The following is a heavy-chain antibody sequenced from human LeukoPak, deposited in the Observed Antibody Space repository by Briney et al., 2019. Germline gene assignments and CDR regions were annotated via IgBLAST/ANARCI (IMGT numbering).Heavy chain of an antibody. CDR2: IYYGGST. V-gene: IGHV4-39*01. CDR1: GGSISISSYY. J-gene: IGHJ4*02. D-gene: IGHD6-19*01. CDR3: ARFSQWLFDY. Sequence: SETLSLTCTVSGGSISISSYYWGWIRQAPGKGLEWIGSIYYGGSTYYNPSLKSRVTISVDTSKDQFSLKLSSVTAADTAVYYCARFSQWLFDYWGQGTLVTVSS.